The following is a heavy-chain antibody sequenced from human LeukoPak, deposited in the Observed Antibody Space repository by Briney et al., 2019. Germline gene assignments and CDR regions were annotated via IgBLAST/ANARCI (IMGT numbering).Heavy chain of an antibody. D-gene: IGHD5-24*01. CDR3: ARDASGDGYRGY. CDR2: IIPIFGTA. V-gene: IGHV1-69*13. CDR1: GGTFSSYA. Sequence: SVKVSCKASGGTFSSYAISWVRQAPGQGLEWMGGIIPIFGTANYAQKFQGRVTITADESTSTAYMELSSLRSEDTAVYYCARDASGDGYRGYWGQGTLVTVSS. J-gene: IGHJ4*02.